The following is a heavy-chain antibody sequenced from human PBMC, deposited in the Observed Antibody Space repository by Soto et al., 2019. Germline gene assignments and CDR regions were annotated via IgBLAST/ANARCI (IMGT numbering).Heavy chain of an antibody. Sequence: QVHLVQSGAEVKKPGASVKVSCKASGYPFTSYGIGWVRQAPGQGLEWMGWISPYNGNTYYAQKFQGRVTMTTDTSTNTVYMELRSLRSDDTAVYYCARDQSLDRNYYYGIDVWGQGTTVTVSS. CDR1: GYPFTSYG. J-gene: IGHJ6*02. V-gene: IGHV1-18*01. CDR3: ARDQSLDRNYYYGIDV. CDR2: ISPYNGNT.